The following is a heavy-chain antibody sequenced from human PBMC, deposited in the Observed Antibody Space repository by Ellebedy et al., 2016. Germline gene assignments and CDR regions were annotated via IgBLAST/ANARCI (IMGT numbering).Heavy chain of an antibody. D-gene: IGHD6-6*01. Sequence: GESLKISCAASGFTFSSYSMNWVRQAPGKGLEWVSSISSSSSYIYYADSVKGRFTISRDNAKNSLYLQMNSLRAEDTAVYYCAGGYRYSSSAFDYWGQGTLVTVSS. J-gene: IGHJ4*02. CDR1: GFTFSSYS. CDR3: AGGYRYSSSAFDY. CDR2: ISSSSSYI. V-gene: IGHV3-21*01.